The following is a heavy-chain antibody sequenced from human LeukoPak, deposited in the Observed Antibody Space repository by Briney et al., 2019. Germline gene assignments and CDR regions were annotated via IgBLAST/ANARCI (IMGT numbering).Heavy chain of an antibody. CDR3: ARDHGFSGGSYFDTFDI. CDR1: GYIFTTYG. Sequence: GASVKVSCKASGYIFTTYGISWVRQAPGQGLERMGWISGYNDDTNYARKLQGRVTMTTDTSTSTAYMELRSLTSDDTAVYYCARDHGFSGGSYFDTFDIWGRGTMVTVSS. CDR2: ISGYNDDT. J-gene: IGHJ3*02. D-gene: IGHD1-26*01. V-gene: IGHV1-18*01.